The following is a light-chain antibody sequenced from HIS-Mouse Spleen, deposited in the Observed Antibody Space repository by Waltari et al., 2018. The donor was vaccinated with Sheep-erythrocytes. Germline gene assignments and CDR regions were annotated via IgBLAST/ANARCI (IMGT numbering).Light chain of an antibody. V-gene: IGLV2-11*01. Sequence: QSALTQPRSVSGSPGQSVTISCTGTSSSVGCYNYVSWYQQHPGKAPKLRIYDVSKRPSGVPDRFSGSKSGNTASLTISGLQAEDEADYYCCSYAGSYNHVFATGTKVTVL. CDR1: SSSVGCYNY. CDR2: DVS. CDR3: CSYAGSYNHV. J-gene: IGLJ1*01.